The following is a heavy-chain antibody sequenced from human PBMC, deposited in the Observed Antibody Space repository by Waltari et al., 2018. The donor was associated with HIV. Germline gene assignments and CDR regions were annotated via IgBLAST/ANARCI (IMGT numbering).Heavy chain of an antibody. Sequence: EVPLVESGGGFVQPGGSLRLSCAASGFPFTPSWMHWVRQAAGKGLVWVSRMNRDGSSTTYADSEKCRFTISRDNAKNTLYMQMNSLRAEDTALYYCVRGSSSWNGVDFWGRGTLVTVSS. CDR2: MNRDGSST. CDR3: VRGSSSWNGVDF. D-gene: IGHD6-13*01. CDR1: GFPFTPSW. J-gene: IGHJ4*02. V-gene: IGHV3-74*01.